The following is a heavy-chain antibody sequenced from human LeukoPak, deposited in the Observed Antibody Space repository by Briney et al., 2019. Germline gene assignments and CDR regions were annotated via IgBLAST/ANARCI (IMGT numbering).Heavy chain of an antibody. Sequence: PSETLSLTCTVSGGSISSSSYYWGWIRQPPGKGLEWIGSIYYSGSTSYNPSLKSRVTISVDTSNNQFSLKLSSVTAADTAVYYCARGTMMVGPWGQGTLVTVSS. CDR3: ARGTMMVGP. CDR2: IYYSGST. CDR1: GGSISSSSYY. D-gene: IGHD3-22*01. V-gene: IGHV4-39*01. J-gene: IGHJ5*02.